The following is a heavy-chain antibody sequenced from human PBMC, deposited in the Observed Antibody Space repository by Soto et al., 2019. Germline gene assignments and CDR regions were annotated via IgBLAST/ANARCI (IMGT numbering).Heavy chain of an antibody. CDR3: ARDPVCSGGSCYDY. D-gene: IGHD2-15*01. V-gene: IGHV3-7*01. J-gene: IGHJ4*02. Sequence: PGWSLRLSCASSVFTFSRYWMTWVRQAPGKGLEWVANIKQDGSEIYYVDSVKGRFTISRDNAENSLYLQMNSLRAEDTAVYYCARDPVCSGGSCYDYWGQGTLVTVSS. CDR1: VFTFSRYW. CDR2: IKQDGSEI.